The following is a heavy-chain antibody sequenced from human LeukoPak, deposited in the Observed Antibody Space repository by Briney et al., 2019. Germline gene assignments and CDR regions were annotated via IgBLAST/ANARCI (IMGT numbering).Heavy chain of an antibody. J-gene: IGHJ6*03. CDR2: IYFSGST. CDR3: AREDTYYYYMDV. D-gene: IGHD5-18*01. Sequence: SETLSLTCTVSGGSISNYYWSWIRQPPGKGLEWIGYIYFSGSTNYNPFHKSRVTITVDTSKNQFSLKLSSVTAADTAVYYCAREDTYYYYMDVWGKGTTVTVSS. V-gene: IGHV4-59*01. CDR1: GGSISNYY.